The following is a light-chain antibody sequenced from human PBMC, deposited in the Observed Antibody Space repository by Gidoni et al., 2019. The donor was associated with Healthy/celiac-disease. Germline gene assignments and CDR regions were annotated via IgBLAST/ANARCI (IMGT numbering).Light chain of an antibody. CDR1: QSVRSY. V-gene: IGKV3-11*01. CDR2: DAS. CDR3: QQRSNWPRT. Sequence: EIVLTQSPATLSLSPGERATLPCRASQSVRSYLAWYQQKPGQAPRLLIYDASNRATGIPARFSGSGSGTDFTLTISSLEPEDFAVYYCQQRSNWPRTFGQGTKVEIK. J-gene: IGKJ1*01.